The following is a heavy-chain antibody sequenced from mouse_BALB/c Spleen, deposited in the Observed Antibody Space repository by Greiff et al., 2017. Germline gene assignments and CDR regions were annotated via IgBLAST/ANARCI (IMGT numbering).Heavy chain of an antibody. D-gene: IGHD2-1*01. V-gene: IGHV2-9*02. CDR2: IWAGGST. CDR3: ARDRGGNYEGFAY. CDR1: GFSLTSYG. J-gene: IGHJ3*01. Sequence: VMLVESGPGLVAPSQSLSITCTVSGFSLTSYGVHWVRQPPGKGLEWLGVIWAGGSTNYNSALMSRLSISKDNSKSQVFLKMNSLQTDDTAMYYCARDRGGNYEGFAYWGQGTLVTVSA.